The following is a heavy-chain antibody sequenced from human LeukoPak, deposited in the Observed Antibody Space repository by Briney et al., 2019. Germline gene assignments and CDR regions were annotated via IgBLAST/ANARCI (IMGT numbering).Heavy chain of an antibody. V-gene: IGHV4-4*09. CDR2: IYTSGTT. CDR3: ARLDSPAGPAHGTFDV. Sequence: PSETLSLTCTVSGGSISMYYWSWIRQPPGKGLEWIGYIYTSGTTNYNPSLKSRVTISVDTSKSQFSLKLSSVTAADTAVYYCARLDSPAGPAHGTFDVWGQGIMVTASS. J-gene: IGHJ3*01. CDR1: GGSISMYY. D-gene: IGHD2-2*01.